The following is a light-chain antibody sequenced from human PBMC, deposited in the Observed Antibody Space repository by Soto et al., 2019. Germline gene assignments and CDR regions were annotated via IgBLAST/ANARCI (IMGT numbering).Light chain of an antibody. CDR2: DAS. V-gene: IGKV1-33*01. CDR1: EDISKF. J-gene: IGKJ5*01. CDR3: QQYDSLPIT. Sequence: DIQMTQSPASLSASVGDRVSMTFQASEDISKFLNWYQQKPGKAPKVLIYDASNLQAGVPSRFSGSGSGTHFIFTITSLQPEDSATYLCQQYDSLPITLGQGTRLEI.